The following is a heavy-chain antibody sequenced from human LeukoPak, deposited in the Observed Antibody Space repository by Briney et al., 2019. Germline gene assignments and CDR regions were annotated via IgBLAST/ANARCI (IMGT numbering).Heavy chain of an antibody. J-gene: IGHJ4*02. D-gene: IGHD4-17*01. CDR3: AKDATTVTTGYYFDY. CDR1: GFTFSSYS. V-gene: IGHV3-30*18. Sequence: PGGSLRLSCAASGFTFSSYSMHWVRQAPGKGLEWVAVISYDGSDKYYADSVKGRFTISRDNSKNTLYLQMNSLRAEDTAVYYCAKDATTVTTGYYFDYWGQGTLVTVSS. CDR2: ISYDGSDK.